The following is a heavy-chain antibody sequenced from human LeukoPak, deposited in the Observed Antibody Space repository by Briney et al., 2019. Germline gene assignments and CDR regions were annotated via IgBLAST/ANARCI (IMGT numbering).Heavy chain of an antibody. D-gene: IGHD3-22*01. J-gene: IGHJ4*02. CDR3: AKDPYLHDSSGYYYNYFDY. Sequence: PGGSLRLSCAASGFTFSSYGMRWVRQAPGKGLEWVAFIRYDGSNKYYADSVKGRLTISRDNSKNTLYLQMNSLRAEDTAVYYCAKDPYLHDSSGYYYNYFDYWGQGTLVTVSS. CDR2: IRYDGSNK. V-gene: IGHV3-30*02. CDR1: GFTFSSYG.